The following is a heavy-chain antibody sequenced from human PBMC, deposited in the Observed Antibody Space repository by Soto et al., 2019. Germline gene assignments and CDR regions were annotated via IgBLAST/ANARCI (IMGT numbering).Heavy chain of an antibody. CDR3: ARGEAPYTAMVNDYFDY. J-gene: IGHJ4*02. D-gene: IGHD5-18*01. V-gene: IGHV4-39*01. CDR2: IYYSGST. CDR1: GGSISSSSYY. Sequence: SETLSLTCTVSGGSISSSSYYWGWIRQPPGKGLEWIGSIYYSGSTYYNPSLKSRVTISVDTSKNQFSLKLSSVTAADTAVYYCARGEAPYTAMVNDYFDYWGQGTLVTVSS.